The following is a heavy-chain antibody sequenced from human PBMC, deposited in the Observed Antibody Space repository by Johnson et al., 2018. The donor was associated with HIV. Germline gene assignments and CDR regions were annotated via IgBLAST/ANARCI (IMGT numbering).Heavy chain of an antibody. Sequence: EVQLLESGGGLVQPGRSLRLSCAAFGFTFDDYAMHWVRQAPGKGLVWISRINSDGTYTTYADSVEGRFTISRDNSKNTLYLQMNSLRAEDTAVYYCAIRDAGGRDAFDIWGQGTMVTVSS. CDR3: AIRDAGGRDAFDI. J-gene: IGHJ3*02. CDR1: GFTFDDYA. D-gene: IGHD1-26*01. V-gene: IGHV3-74*02. CDR2: INSDGTYT.